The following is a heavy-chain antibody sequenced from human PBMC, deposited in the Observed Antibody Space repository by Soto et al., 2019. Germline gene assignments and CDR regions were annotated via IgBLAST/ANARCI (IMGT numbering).Heavy chain of an antibody. V-gene: IGHV3-7*04. J-gene: IGHJ4*02. CDR1: GFTFSRYW. CDR2: IQQDGSEK. CDR3: ARHVATAADY. Sequence: EVQLVESGGGLVQPGGSLRLSCAASGFTFSRYWMNWVRQALGKGLEWVANIQQDGSEKYYMDSVKGRFTISRDNAKNSLYLQMNSLRAEDTAVYYCARHVATAADYWGQGTLVTVSS. D-gene: IGHD6-13*01.